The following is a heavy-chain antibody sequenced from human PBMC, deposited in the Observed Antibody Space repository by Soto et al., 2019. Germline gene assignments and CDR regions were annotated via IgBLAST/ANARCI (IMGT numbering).Heavy chain of an antibody. D-gene: IGHD3-10*01. V-gene: IGHV1-46*01. Sequence: ASVKVSCKASGYTFTSYYMHWVRQAPGQGLEWMGIINPSSGSTSYAQKFQGRVTMTRDTSTSTAYMELSSLRSEDTAVYYCARDRPVRGVITHLDYWGQGTLVTVSS. J-gene: IGHJ4*02. CDR3: ARDRPVRGVITHLDY. CDR2: INPSSGST. CDR1: GYTFTSYY.